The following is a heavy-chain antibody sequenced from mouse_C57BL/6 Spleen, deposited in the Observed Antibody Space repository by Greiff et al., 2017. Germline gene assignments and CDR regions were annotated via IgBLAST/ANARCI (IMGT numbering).Heavy chain of an antibody. Sequence: EVQLQQSGPELVKPGASVKISCKASGYSFTDYNMHWVKQSYGKSLEWIGVFTPNYCSTSYNQKFKGKATLTVDKSSSTAYMQLNSLTYEGSAVYYCASDDLAYWGQGTLVTVSA. CDR2: FTPNYCST. J-gene: IGHJ3*01. D-gene: IGHD2-13*01. V-gene: IGHV1-39*01. CDR1: GYSFTDYN. CDR3: ASDDLAY.